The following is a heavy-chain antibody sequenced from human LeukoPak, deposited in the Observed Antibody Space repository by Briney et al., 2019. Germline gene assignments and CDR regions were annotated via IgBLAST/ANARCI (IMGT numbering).Heavy chain of an antibody. Sequence: GGSLRLSCAASGFTFSSYGMHWVRQAPGKGLEWVAVISYDGSNKYYADSVKGRFTISRDNSKNTLYLQMNSLRAEDTAVYYCANPIYDSSGYYSLDYRGQGTLVTVSS. CDR3: ANPIYDSSGYYSLDY. CDR1: GFTFSSYG. J-gene: IGHJ4*02. D-gene: IGHD3-22*01. V-gene: IGHV3-30*18. CDR2: ISYDGSNK.